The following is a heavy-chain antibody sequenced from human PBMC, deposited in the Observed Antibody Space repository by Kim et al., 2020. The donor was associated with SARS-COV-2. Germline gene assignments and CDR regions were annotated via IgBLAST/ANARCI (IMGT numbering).Heavy chain of an antibody. Sequence: GGSLRLSCAASGFTFSSHSMNWVRQAPGKGLEWVSYISSSSTTIYYADSVKGRFTISRDNAKNSLYLQMNSLRDEDTAVYYCGRDSPGGTVGSSWALDNWGQGTLVTVSS. V-gene: IGHV3-48*02. CDR3: GRDSPGGTVGSSWALDN. D-gene: IGHD6-13*01. J-gene: IGHJ4*02. CDR1: GFTFSSHS. CDR2: ISSSSTTI.